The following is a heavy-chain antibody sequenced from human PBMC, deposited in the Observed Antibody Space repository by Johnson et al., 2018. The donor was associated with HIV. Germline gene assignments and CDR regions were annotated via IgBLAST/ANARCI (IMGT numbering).Heavy chain of an antibody. D-gene: IGHD6-13*01. CDR2: ISSDGSNQ. CDR3: ARGLGAAAGTAYDFDI. J-gene: IGHJ3*02. CDR1: GFTFGSYA. Sequence: QVQLVESGGGVVQPGRSLRLSCAASGFTFGSYAVHWVRQAPGKGLEWVAVISSDGSNQYYADSVKGRLTISRDNSKNTLYLQMNSLRAEDTAVYYCARGLGAAAGTAYDFDIWGQGTMVTVSS. V-gene: IGHV3-30-3*01.